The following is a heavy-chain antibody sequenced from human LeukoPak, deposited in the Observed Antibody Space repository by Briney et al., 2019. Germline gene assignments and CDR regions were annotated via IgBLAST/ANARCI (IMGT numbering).Heavy chain of an antibody. Sequence: GASVKVSCEASGYTFTGYYMHWVRQAPGQGLEWMGWINPNSGGTNYAQKFQGRVTMTRDTSISTAYMELSRLRSDDTAVYYCARGSAGYYDFWSGYPRNDAFDIWGQGTMVTVSS. V-gene: IGHV1-2*02. CDR1: GYTFTGYY. D-gene: IGHD3-3*01. CDR2: INPNSGGT. CDR3: ARGSAGYYDFWSGYPRNDAFDI. J-gene: IGHJ3*02.